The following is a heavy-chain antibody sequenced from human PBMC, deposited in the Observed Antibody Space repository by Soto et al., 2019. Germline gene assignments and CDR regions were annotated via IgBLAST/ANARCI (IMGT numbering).Heavy chain of an antibody. CDR2: IIPIFGTA. V-gene: IGHV1-69*13. J-gene: IGHJ6*02. CDR3: ARGNGSGYYYYYGMDV. D-gene: IGHD3-10*01. Sequence: SVKVSCKASGGTFSSYAISWVRQAPGQGLEWMGGIIPIFGTANYAQKFQGRVTITADESTSTAYMELSSLRSEDTAVYYCARGNGSGYYYYYGMDVWGQGTTVTVSS. CDR1: GGTFSSYA.